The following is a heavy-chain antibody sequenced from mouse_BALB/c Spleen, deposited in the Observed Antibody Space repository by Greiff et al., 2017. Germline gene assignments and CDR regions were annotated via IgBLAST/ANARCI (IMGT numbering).Heavy chain of an antibody. J-gene: IGHJ4*01. CDR2: IWSGGST. D-gene: IGHD1-1*01. CDR1: GFSLTSYG. V-gene: IGHV2-2*02. Sequence: QVQLQQSGPGLVQPSRSLSITCTVSGFSLTSYGVHWVRQSPGKGLEWLGVIWSGGSTDYNAAFISRLSISKDNSKSQVFFKMNSLQANDTAIYYCASSITTVVADYAMDYWGQGTSVTVSS. CDR3: ASSITTVVADYAMDY.